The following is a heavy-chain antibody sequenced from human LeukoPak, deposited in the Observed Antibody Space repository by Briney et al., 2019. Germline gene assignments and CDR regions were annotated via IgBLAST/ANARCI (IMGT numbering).Heavy chain of an antibody. J-gene: IGHJ4*02. CDR3: AKTDVEAAAGFLDY. CDR2: ISGSGGST. CDR1: GFTFSSYA. D-gene: IGHD6-13*01. Sequence: GGSLRLSCAASGFTFSSYAMSWVRQAPGKGLEWVSAISGSGGSTYYADSVKGRFTISRDNSKNTLYLQMNGLRAEDTAVYYCAKTDVEAAAGFLDYWGQGTLVTVSS. V-gene: IGHV3-23*01.